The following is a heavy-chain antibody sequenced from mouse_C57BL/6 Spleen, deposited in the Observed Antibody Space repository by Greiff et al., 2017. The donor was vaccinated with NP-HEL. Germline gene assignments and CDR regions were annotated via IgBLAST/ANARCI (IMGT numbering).Heavy chain of an antibody. CDR3: ARGLGDYAWFAY. Sequence: QVQLKQPGAELVMPGASVKLSCKASGYTFTSYWMHWVKQRPGQGLEWIGEIDPSDSYTNYNQKFKGKSTLTVDKSSSTAYMQLSSLTSEDSAVYYCARGLGDYAWFAYWGQGTLVTVSA. J-gene: IGHJ3*01. CDR1: GYTFTSYW. CDR2: IDPSDSYT. D-gene: IGHD2-4*01. V-gene: IGHV1-69*01.